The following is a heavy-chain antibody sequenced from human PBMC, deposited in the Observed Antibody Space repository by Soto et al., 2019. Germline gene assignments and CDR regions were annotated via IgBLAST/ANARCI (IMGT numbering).Heavy chain of an antibody. CDR1: GFSLSTSGVG. CDR3: AHTELGTHAFDI. CDR2: IYWDDDK. V-gene: IGHV2-5*02. J-gene: IGHJ3*02. Sequence: QITLKESGPTLVKPTQTLTLTCTFSGFSLSTSGVGVGWIRQPPGKALEWLALIYWDDDKRYSPSLKSRLTITKDTSKNQVVLTMTNMDPVDTATYHCAHTELGTHAFDIWGQGTMVTVSS. D-gene: IGHD3-3*02.